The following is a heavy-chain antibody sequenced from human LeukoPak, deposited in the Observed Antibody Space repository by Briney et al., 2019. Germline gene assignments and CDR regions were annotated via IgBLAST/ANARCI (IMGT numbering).Heavy chain of an antibody. CDR1: GFTFSSYG. CDR3: AMEVRGVIMEGYFDY. J-gene: IGHJ4*02. D-gene: IGHD3-10*01. V-gene: IGHV3-30*03. CDR2: ISNDGSKK. Sequence: GGSPRLSCAASGFTFSSYGMHWVRQAPGKGPEWVAVISNDGSKKYYADSAKGRFTISRDNSKNTLYLQMNSLRAEDTAVYYCAMEVRGVIMEGYFDYWGQGLLVTVSS.